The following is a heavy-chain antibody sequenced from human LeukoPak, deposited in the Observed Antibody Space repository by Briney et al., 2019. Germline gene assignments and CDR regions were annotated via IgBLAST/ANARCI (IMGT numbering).Heavy chain of an antibody. CDR3: ARADDYGDSCGDY. J-gene: IGHJ4*02. V-gene: IGHV3-21*01. D-gene: IGHD4-17*01. CDR1: GFTFSNYH. CDR2: VSSSSSYI. Sequence: GGSLRLSCAASGFTFSNYHMNWVRQAPGKGLEWVSSVSSSSSYIYYADSVKGRFTISRDNAKNSLYLQMNSLRAEDTAVYYCARADDYGDSCGDYWGQGTLVTVSS.